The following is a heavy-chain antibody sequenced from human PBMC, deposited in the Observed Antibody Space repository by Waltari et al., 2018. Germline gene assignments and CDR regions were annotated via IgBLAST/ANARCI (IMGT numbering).Heavy chain of an antibody. CDR3: SRESTAGKGSMHDL. D-gene: IGHD2-21*02. CDR1: GDSVSSNDAA. CDR2: TYYRSKWFI. Sequence: QVQLQQSGPRLVKASQTLSLTCAISGDSVSSNDAAWNWIRQSPSRGLEWLGRTYYRSKWFIDYAVSVKSRMTTRISINPDTSKNQFSLQLNYVTPEDTGVYYCSRESTAGKGSMHDLWGQGTLVTVSS. J-gene: IGHJ4*02. V-gene: IGHV6-1*01.